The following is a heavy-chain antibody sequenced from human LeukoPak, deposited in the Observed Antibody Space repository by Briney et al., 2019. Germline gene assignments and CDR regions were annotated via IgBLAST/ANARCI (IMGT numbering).Heavy chain of an antibody. J-gene: IGHJ4*02. V-gene: IGHV4-59*01. Sequence: SETLSLTCTVSGGSISSYYWSWIRQPPGKGLEWIGYIYYSGSTNYNPSLKSRVTISVDTSKNQFSLKLSSVTAADTAVYCCARAAIAVAGPFDYWGQGTLVTVSS. CDR3: ARAAIAVAGPFDY. D-gene: IGHD6-19*01. CDR1: GGSISSYY. CDR2: IYYSGST.